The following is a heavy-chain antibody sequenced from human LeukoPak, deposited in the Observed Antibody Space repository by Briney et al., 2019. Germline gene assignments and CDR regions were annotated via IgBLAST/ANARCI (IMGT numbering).Heavy chain of an antibody. Sequence: PGGSLRLSCAASGFTFSSYGMHWVRQAPGKGLEWVAVISYDGSNKYYADSVKGRFTISRDNSKNTLYLQMNSLRAEDTAVYYCARSDYYGSGSHYWGQGTLVIVSP. CDR3: ARSDYYGSGSHY. J-gene: IGHJ4*02. V-gene: IGHV3-30*03. CDR1: GFTFSSYG. D-gene: IGHD3-10*01. CDR2: ISYDGSNK.